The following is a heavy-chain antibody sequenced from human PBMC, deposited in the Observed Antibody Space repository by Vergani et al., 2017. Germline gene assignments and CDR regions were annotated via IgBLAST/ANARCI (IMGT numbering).Heavy chain of an antibody. D-gene: IGHD3-22*01. CDR2: VFPLGTV. J-gene: IGHJ4*01. V-gene: IGHV4-38-2*02. CDR1: GVSITRGNY. Sequence: QVQLQESGPGLLKTSETLSLTCNVSGVSITRGNYWGWVRQSPGTGLEWIASVFPLGTVSYHPSLRSRVRRSIDAYNVLSLRLQSVTPADTAGYFCVRDLDSRGRFDVWGQGSLVTVSS. CDR3: VRDLDSRGRFDV.